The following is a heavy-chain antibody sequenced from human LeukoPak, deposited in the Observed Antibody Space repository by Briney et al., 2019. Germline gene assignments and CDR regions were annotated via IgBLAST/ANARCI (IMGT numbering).Heavy chain of an antibody. J-gene: IGHJ4*02. Sequence: SETLSLTCTVSGGSISSGGYYWSWIRQPPGKGLEWIGYIYHSGSTYYNPSLKSRVTISVDRSKNQFSLKLSSVTAADTAVYYCARARIAVAGTVGYYFDYWGQGTLVTVSS. V-gene: IGHV4-30-2*01. CDR2: IYHSGST. CDR3: ARARIAVAGTVGYYFDY. D-gene: IGHD6-19*01. CDR1: GGSISSGGYY.